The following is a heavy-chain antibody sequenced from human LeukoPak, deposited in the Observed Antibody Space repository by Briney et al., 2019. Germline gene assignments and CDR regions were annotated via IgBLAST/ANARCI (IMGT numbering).Heavy chain of an antibody. CDR2: ISSSSSYI. Sequence: GGSLRLSCAASGFTFSSYSMNWVRQAPGKGLEWVSSISSSSSYIYYTDSVKGRFTISRDNAKNSLYLQMNSLRAEDTAVYYCARADYGDFTFDYWGQGTLVTVSS. D-gene: IGHD4-17*01. CDR1: GFTFSSYS. V-gene: IGHV3-21*01. CDR3: ARADYGDFTFDY. J-gene: IGHJ4*02.